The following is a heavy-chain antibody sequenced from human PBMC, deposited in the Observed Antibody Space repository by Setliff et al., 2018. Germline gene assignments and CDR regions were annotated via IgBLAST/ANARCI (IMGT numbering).Heavy chain of an antibody. CDR2: ITFGSLSR. V-gene: IGHV3-23*01. CDR1: GFTFNAYA. J-gene: IGHJ4*02. D-gene: IGHD2-2*01. Sequence: PGGSLRLSCAASGFTFNAYAMSWVRQAPGKGLEWVSAITFGSLSRYYADSVKGRFTISRDNAKNSLYLQMNSLRAEDTAVYYCAKNGGDIVVVPAAPIDYWGQGTLVTVSS. CDR3: AKNGGDIVVVPAAPIDY.